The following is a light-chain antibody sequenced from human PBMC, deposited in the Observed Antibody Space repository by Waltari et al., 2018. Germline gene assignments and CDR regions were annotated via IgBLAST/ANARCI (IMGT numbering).Light chain of an antibody. CDR1: QSVGSN. J-gene: IGKJ2*01. CDR3: QHYDNWPPSYT. Sequence: ETMMTQSPGTLSVSPGQRATPSCRASQSVGSNLAWYQQKPGQAPRLLIYAASTRATGIPTRFAGSASGTEFTLTISSLQSEDFAVYYCQHYDNWPPSYTFGRGTKLEIE. CDR2: AAS. V-gene: IGKV3-15*01.